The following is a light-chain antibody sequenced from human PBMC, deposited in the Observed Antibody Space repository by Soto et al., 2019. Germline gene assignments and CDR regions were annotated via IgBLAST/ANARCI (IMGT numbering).Light chain of an antibody. CDR1: GSNIGSHT. J-gene: IGLJ7*01. CDR3: AAWDDSLRGAV. CDR2: SND. Sequence: QSVLTQPPSASGTPGQRVPISFSGSGSNIGSHTVSWYQQLPGTAPNLLIYSNDQRPSWVPDRFSGSKSGTSASLAISGLQSEDEADYYCAAWDDSLRGAVFGGGTQLTVL. V-gene: IGLV1-44*01.